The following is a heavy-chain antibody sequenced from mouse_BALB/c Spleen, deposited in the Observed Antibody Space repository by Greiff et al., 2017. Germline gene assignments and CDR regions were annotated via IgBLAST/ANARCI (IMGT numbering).Heavy chain of an antibody. J-gene: IGHJ4*01. Sequence: VQLQQSGAELVRPGVSVKISCKGSGYTFTDYAMHWVKQSHAKSLEWIGVISTYYGDASYNQKFKGKATMTVDKSSSTAYMELARLTSEDSAIYYCARGRGTVVATDAMDYWGQGTSVTVSS. CDR3: ARGRGTVVATDAMDY. CDR2: ISTYYGDA. V-gene: IGHV1S137*01. CDR1: GYTFTDYA. D-gene: IGHD1-1*01.